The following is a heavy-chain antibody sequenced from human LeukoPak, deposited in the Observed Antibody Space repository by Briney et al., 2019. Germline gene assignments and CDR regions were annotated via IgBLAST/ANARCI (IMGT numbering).Heavy chain of an antibody. CDR3: TRVGYIDEGIDY. Sequence: GGSLRLSCVASGFTFRNYAMSWVRQAPGKGLEWVSGITGSGDTTFYADSVKGRFTISRDNAKNSLYLQMNSLRAEDTAIYYCTRVGYIDEGIDYWGQGTLVTVSS. CDR1: GFTFRNYA. J-gene: IGHJ4*02. D-gene: IGHD5-24*01. V-gene: IGHV3-23*01. CDR2: ITGSGDTT.